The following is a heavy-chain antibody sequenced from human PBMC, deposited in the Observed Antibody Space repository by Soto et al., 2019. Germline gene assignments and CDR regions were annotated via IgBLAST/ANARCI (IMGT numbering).Heavy chain of an antibody. J-gene: IGHJ4*02. Sequence: ASVKVSCKASGYTFTSYGISWVRQAPGQGLEWMGWISAYNGNTNYAQKLQGRVTMTTDTSTSTAYMELRSLRSDDTAVYYCARDILAAAGVYYFDYWGQGTLVTVSS. CDR2: ISAYNGNT. CDR1: GYTFTSYG. D-gene: IGHD6-13*01. V-gene: IGHV1-18*01. CDR3: ARDILAAAGVYYFDY.